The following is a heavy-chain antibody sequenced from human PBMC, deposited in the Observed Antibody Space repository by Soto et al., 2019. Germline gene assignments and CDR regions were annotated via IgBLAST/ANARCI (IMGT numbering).Heavy chain of an antibody. CDR3: AKADGQQWLLPHLEN. CDR2: ISCCGGTA. CDR1: GFNFNKYA. Sequence: EVQLLESGGGLVRPGESLRLSCAASGFNFNKYAMSWVRQAPGEGLKWVSGISCCGGTASYADSVKGRFTIARDDAKNTLYLDMNSLRVEDTAEYYCAKADGQQWLLPHLENWGRGTLVTVS. J-gene: IGHJ4*02. V-gene: IGHV3-23*01. D-gene: IGHD6-19*01.